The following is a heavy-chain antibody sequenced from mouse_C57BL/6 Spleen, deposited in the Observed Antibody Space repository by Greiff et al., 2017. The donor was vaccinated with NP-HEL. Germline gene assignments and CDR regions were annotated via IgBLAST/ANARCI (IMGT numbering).Heavy chain of an antibody. Sequence: EVQLVESGGGLVKPGGSLKLSCAASGFTFSDYGMHWVRQAPEKGLEWVAYISSGSSTIYYADTVKGRFTISRDNAKNTLFLQMTSLRSEDTAMYYCARGLYYGSKDYAMDYWGQGTSVTVSS. D-gene: IGHD1-1*01. CDR3: ARGLYYGSKDYAMDY. CDR2: ISSGSSTI. CDR1: GFTFSDYG. J-gene: IGHJ4*01. V-gene: IGHV5-17*01.